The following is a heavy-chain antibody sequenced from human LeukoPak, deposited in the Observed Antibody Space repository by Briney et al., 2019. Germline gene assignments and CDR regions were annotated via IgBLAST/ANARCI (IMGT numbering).Heavy chain of an antibody. CDR3: AREGQYYYDSSGYYAFDY. V-gene: IGHV3-7*01. CDR2: IKQDGSEK. D-gene: IGHD3-22*01. Sequence: PGGSLRLSCAASGFTFSSYWMSWVRQAPGKGLEWVANIKQDGSEKYYADSVKGRFTISRDNSKNTLYLQMNSLRAEDTAVYYCAREGQYYYDSSGYYAFDYWGQGTLVTVSS. CDR1: GFTFSSYW. J-gene: IGHJ4*02.